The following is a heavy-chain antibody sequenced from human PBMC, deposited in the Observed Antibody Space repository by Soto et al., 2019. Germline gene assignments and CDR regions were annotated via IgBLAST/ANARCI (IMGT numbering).Heavy chain of an antibody. D-gene: IGHD1-26*01. CDR3: VRDDFGLGLDY. V-gene: IGHV3-74*01. Sequence: AASLRPSSIPSGFTFSTYWWHGLRQTPAVGLVWVSHTDSDGTFTTYADSVKGRFTISRDNAKSTLYLQMNSLRAEDTGVYYCVRDDFGLGLDYWGLGTLVTVSS. CDR1: GFTFSTYW. J-gene: IGHJ4*02. CDR2: TDSDGTFT.